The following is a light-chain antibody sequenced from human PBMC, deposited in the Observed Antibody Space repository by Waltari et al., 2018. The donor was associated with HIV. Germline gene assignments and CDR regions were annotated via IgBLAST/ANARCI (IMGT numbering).Light chain of an antibody. CDR2: DAS. V-gene: IGKV1-33*01. J-gene: IGKJ5*01. CDR1: QDINHY. Sequence: IQMTQSPSSLSVSVGDTVTLTCQASQDINHYLNWYQQKPGKPPKLLMYDASNLEVGVPSRFSGSGSGTHFTFIISSLQPEDIATYYCQQYDSLPVVFGKGTRLEI. CDR3: QQYDSLPVV.